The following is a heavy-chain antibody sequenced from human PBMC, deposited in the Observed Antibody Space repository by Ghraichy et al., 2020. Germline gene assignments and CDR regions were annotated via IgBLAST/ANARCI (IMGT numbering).Heavy chain of an antibody. Sequence: SQTLSLTCTVSGGSISSGGYYWSWIRQHPGKGLEWIGYIYYSGSTYYNPSLKSRVTISVDTSKNQFSLKLSSVTAADTAVYYCARTVVPDYYDSSGTLDYWGQGTLVTVSS. V-gene: IGHV4-31*03. J-gene: IGHJ4*02. CDR3: ARTVVPDYYDSSGTLDY. CDR1: GGSISSGGYY. D-gene: IGHD3-22*01. CDR2: IYYSGST.